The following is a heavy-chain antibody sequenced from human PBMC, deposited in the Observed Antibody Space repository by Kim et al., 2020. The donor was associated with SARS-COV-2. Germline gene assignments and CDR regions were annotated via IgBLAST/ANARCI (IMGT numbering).Heavy chain of an antibody. D-gene: IGHD3-9*01. V-gene: IGHV5-51*01. J-gene: IGHJ5*02. CDR3: ARQSSYYDILTGLNWFDP. CDR2: IYPGDSDT. Sequence: GESLKISCKGSGYSFTSYWIGWVRQMPGKGLEWMGIIYPGDSDTRYSPSFQGQVTISADKSISTAYLQWSSLKASDTAMYYCARQSSYYDILTGLNWFDPWGQGTLVTVSS. CDR1: GYSFTSYW.